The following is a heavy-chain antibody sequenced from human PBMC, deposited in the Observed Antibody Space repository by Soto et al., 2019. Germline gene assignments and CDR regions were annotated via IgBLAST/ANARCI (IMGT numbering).Heavy chain of an antibody. J-gene: IGHJ4*02. CDR1: GFTFSSYA. CDR3: AREGNYYDSSGYFSY. CDR2: ISYDGSNK. V-gene: IGHV3-30-3*01. D-gene: IGHD3-22*01. Sequence: QVQLVESGGGVVQPGRSLRLSCAASGFTFSSYAMHWVRQAPGKGLEWVAVISYDGSNKYYADSVKGRFTISRDNSKNTLYLQMNSLRAEDTAVYYSAREGNYYDSSGYFSYWGQGTLVTVSS.